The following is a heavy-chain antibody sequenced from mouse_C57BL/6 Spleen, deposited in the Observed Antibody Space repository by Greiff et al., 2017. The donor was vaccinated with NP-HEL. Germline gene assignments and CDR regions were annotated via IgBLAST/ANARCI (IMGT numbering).Heavy chain of an antibody. CDR3: AREGDGYYFAY. D-gene: IGHD2-3*01. CDR2: IYPGSGNT. Sequence: VQLQQSGAELVRPGASVKLSCKASGYTFTDYYINWVKQRPGQGLEWIARIYPGSGNTYYNEKFKGKATLTAEKSSSTAYMQLSSLTSEDSAVYFCAREGDGYYFAYWGQGTLVTVSA. V-gene: IGHV1-76*01. J-gene: IGHJ3*01. CDR1: GYTFTDYY.